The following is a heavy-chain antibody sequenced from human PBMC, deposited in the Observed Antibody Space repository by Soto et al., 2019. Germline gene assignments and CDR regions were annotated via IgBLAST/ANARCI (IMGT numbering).Heavy chain of an antibody. D-gene: IGHD3-10*01. V-gene: IGHV4-39*01. J-gene: IGHJ4*02. CDR3: ARRARFPGPGSYFRPPEHYFDY. Sequence: QVQLQESGPRLVKPSDTLSLSCAVSGDSISSGSNYWGWVRQSPGTGLEWLGSIYYSGSTYYNPSLKSRVTMSVDTSENQFSLKLYSVTAADTAVYYCARRARFPGPGSYFRPPEHYFDYWGRGILVTASS. CDR2: IYYSGST. CDR1: GDSISSGSNY.